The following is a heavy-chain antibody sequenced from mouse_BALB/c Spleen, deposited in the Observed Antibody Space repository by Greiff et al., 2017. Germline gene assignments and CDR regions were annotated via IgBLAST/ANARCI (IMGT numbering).Heavy chain of an antibody. J-gene: IGHJ4*01. CDR1: GYTFTDYN. D-gene: IGHD2-13*01. CDR3: ARGDHYAMDY. Sequence: VQLKESGPELVKPGASVKISCKASGYTFTDYNMHWVKQSHGKSLEWIGYIYPYNGGTGYNQKFKSKATLTVDNSSSTAYMELRSLTSEDSAVYYCARGDHYAMDYWGQGTSVTVSS. CDR2: IYPYNGGT. V-gene: IGHV1S29*02.